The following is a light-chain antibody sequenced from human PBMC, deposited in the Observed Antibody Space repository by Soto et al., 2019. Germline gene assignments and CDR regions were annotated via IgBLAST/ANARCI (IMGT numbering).Light chain of an antibody. Sequence: QSALTQPASVSGSPGQSITISCTGTNSDVGGYNYVSWYQKYPGKAPKLIIYEVSNRPSGISNRFSGSKSGSTASLTISGLQAEDEADYYCTSYTRKSTWVFGGGTQLTVL. J-gene: IGLJ2*01. V-gene: IGLV2-14*01. CDR2: EVS. CDR1: NSDVGGYNY. CDR3: TSYTRKSTWV.